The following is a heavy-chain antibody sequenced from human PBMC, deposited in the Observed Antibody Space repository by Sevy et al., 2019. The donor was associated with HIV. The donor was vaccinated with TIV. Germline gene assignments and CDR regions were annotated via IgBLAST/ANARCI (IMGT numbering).Heavy chain of an antibody. V-gene: IGHV3-20*04. CDR1: GLNVDEYG. D-gene: IGHD2-21*02. Sequence: GGSLRLSCAASGLNVDEYGMSWVRQAPGKGLEWVSAINWNGVGTSYADSVKGRFTISRDNAKNSLYVQMNSLRAEDTALYYCARERSCGGDCYYFDYWGQGTLVTVSS. J-gene: IGHJ4*02. CDR2: INWNGVGT. CDR3: ARERSCGGDCYYFDY.